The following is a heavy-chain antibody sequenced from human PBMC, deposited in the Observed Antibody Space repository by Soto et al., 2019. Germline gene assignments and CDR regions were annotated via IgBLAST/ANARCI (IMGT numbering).Heavy chain of an antibody. J-gene: IGHJ4*02. CDR3: ARAEDDCSTTNCYMIHY. CDR1: GYTFTTYA. V-gene: IGHV1-3*01. D-gene: IGHD2-2*02. Sequence: ASPTVYWQASGYTFTTYAMYWVRKAPGQWPEWMGCINAGNGKTKYSQKFQARVTNTRDTSATTAYMALSSLRSEDTAVYYYARAEDDCSTTNCYMIHYWGQGTLVTVPS. CDR2: INAGNGKT.